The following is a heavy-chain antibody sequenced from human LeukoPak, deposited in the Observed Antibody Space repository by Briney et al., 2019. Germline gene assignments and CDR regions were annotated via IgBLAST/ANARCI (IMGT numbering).Heavy chain of an antibody. CDR3: ARDHEAVAGTQIDY. CDR2: ISAYNGNT. J-gene: IGHJ4*02. Sequence: APVKVSCKASGYTFTSYGISWVRQAPGQGLEWMGWISAYNGNTNYAQKLQGRVTMTTDTSTSTAYMELRSLRSDDTAVYYCARDHEAVAGTQIDYWGQGTLVTVSS. D-gene: IGHD6-19*01. CDR1: GYTFTSYG. V-gene: IGHV1-18*01.